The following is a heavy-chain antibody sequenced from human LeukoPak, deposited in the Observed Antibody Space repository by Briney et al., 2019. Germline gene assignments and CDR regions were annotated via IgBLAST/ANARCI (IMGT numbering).Heavy chain of an antibody. Sequence: SETLSLTCTVSGGSISSYYWSWIRQPPGKGLEWIGYIYYSGSTNYNPSLKSRVTISVDTSKNQFSLKLSSVTAADTAVYYCAAGYSSGWYYFDCWGQGTLVTVSS. D-gene: IGHD6-19*01. CDR1: GGSISSYY. CDR3: AAGYSSGWYYFDC. V-gene: IGHV4-59*01. J-gene: IGHJ4*02. CDR2: IYYSGST.